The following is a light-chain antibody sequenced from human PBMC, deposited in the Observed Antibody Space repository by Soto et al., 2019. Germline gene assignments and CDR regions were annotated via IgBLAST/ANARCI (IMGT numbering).Light chain of an antibody. V-gene: IGLV2-14*01. CDR3: SSYTAYTTLWV. J-gene: IGLJ3*02. Sequence: QSALTQPASVSGSPGQSITISCTGTPSDIGNYNYVSWYQQHPGKAPKLIIYGVSNRPSGVSNRFAASKSGNAASLTISGLQAEYEADYYCSSYTAYTTLWVFGGGTKLTVL. CDR2: GVS. CDR1: PSDIGNYNY.